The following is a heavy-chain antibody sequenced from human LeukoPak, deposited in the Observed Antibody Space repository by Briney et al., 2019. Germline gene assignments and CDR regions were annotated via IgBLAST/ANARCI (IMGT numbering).Heavy chain of an antibody. D-gene: IGHD4-17*01. V-gene: IGHV3-21*01. CDR1: GFTFNSYS. CDR3: ARGWNDYGHVRDAFYI. CDR2: INSSSSYI. Sequence: SGGSLRLSCAASGFTFNSYSMNWVREAPGQGLEWVSSINSSSSYIYYTDSVKGRFTISRDNAENSLYLQMNSLRAEDTAGHYCARGWNDYGHVRDAFYIWGQGTMVTVSS. J-gene: IGHJ3*02.